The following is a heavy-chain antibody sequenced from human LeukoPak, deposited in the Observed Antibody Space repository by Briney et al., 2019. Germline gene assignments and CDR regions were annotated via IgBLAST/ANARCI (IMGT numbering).Heavy chain of an antibody. CDR3: ARADAAAAGFDY. CDR1: GLTFSSYS. J-gene: IGHJ4*02. V-gene: IGHV3-21*01. Sequence: GGSLRLSCAASGLTFSSYSMNWVRQAPGKGLEWVSSISSSSYIYYADSVKGRFTTSRGNAKNSLYLQMNSLRAEDTAVYYCARADAAAAGFDYWGQGTLVTVSS. CDR2: ISSSSYI. D-gene: IGHD6-13*01.